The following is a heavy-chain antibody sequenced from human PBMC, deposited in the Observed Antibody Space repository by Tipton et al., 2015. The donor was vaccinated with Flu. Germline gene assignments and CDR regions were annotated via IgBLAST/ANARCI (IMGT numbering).Heavy chain of an antibody. CDR1: GGSFSGYY. CDR3: ATKFANWGVWEPRDY. V-gene: IGHV4-34*01. Sequence: TLSLTCAVYGGSFSGYYWSWIRQPPGKGLEWIGEINHSGNINYNPSLKSRVTISRDTSKSQFSLKLTSVTAVDTAVYYCATKFANWGVWEPRDYWGQGTLVTVSS. J-gene: IGHJ4*02. CDR2: INHSGNI. D-gene: IGHD7-27*01.